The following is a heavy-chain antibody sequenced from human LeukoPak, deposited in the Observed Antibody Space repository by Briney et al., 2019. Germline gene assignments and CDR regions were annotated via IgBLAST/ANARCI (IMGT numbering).Heavy chain of an antibody. Sequence: GGSLRLSCAASGFTFSSYGMHWVRQAPGKGLEWVAFIRYDGSNKYYADSVKGRFTISRDNSKNTLYLQMNSLRAEDTAVYYCAILGGQQLEFDYWGQGTLVTVSS. J-gene: IGHJ4*02. D-gene: IGHD6-13*01. CDR1: GFTFSSYG. CDR3: AILGGQQLEFDY. CDR2: IRYDGSNK. V-gene: IGHV3-30*02.